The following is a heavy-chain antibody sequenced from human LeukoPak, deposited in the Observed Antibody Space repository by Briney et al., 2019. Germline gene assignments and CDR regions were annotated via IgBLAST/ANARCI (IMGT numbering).Heavy chain of an antibody. V-gene: IGHV4-4*07. CDR2: IYSSGKT. D-gene: IGHD2-2*01. Sequence: PSETLSLTCTLSGGSLSNFYSNWLRQPAGEGREWIGRIYSSGKTHYHPSLKSRFTISVDTSKNKLSLKLSSVTAADTAVYYCARDWEGYCSRTSWYGPALDIWGQGTMVTVSS. CDR3: ARDWEGYCSRTSWYGPALDI. J-gene: IGHJ3*02. CDR1: GGSLSNFY.